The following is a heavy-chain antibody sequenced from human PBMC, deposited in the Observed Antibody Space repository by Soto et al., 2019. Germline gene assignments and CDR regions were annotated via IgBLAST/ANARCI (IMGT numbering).Heavy chain of an antibody. CDR2: ISGSGGST. V-gene: IGHV3-23*01. Sequence: PGGSLRLSCAASGFTFSSYAMSWVRQAPGKGLEWVSAISGSGGSTYYADSVKGRFTISRDNSKNTLYLQMNSLRAEDTAVYYCAKVRTTVTIHVSYYYYYGMDVWGQGTTVTVSS. CDR3: AKVRTTVTIHVSYYYYYGMDV. J-gene: IGHJ6*02. D-gene: IGHD4-17*01. CDR1: GFTFSSYA.